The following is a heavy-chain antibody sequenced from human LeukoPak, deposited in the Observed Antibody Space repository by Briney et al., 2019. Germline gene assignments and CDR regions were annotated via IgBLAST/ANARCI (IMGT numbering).Heavy chain of an antibody. CDR1: GYTFTSNY. Sequence: ASVKVSCKAFGYTFTSNYMHWVRQAPGQGPEWMGVISPSGGSTTYAQKFQGRVTLTRDMSTSTDYLELSSLRSDDTAVYYCARAAPTNTIFRVVIIRARKLNFDYWGQGTLVTVSS. J-gene: IGHJ4*02. CDR3: ARAAPTNTIFRVVIIRARKLNFDY. D-gene: IGHD3-3*01. CDR2: ISPSGGST. V-gene: IGHV1-46*01.